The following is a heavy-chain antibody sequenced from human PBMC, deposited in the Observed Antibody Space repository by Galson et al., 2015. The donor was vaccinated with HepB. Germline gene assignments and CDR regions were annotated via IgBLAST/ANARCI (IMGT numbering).Heavy chain of an antibody. CDR1: GFTFSRYG. J-gene: IGHJ4*02. Sequence: SLRLSCAASGFTFSRYGISWVRQTPGKGLEWVSVTSGSGGDTYYADSVKGRFTISRDNSKKTLYMKMSSLRADDTAIYYCARGYYDFWSGYYTPLGQYYFDYWGQGTLVTVSS. D-gene: IGHD3-3*01. V-gene: IGHV3-23*01. CDR2: TSGSGGDT. CDR3: ARGYYDFWSGYYTPLGQYYFDY.